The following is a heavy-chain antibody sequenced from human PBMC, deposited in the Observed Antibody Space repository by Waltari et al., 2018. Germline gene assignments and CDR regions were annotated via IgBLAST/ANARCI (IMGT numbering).Heavy chain of an antibody. D-gene: IGHD2-8*01. J-gene: IGHJ1*01. Sequence: QVQLQQWGAGLLKPSETLSLTCAVYGGSFSGYSWSWIRQPPGKGLEWIGEINHSGSTNYNPSLKSRVTISVDTSKNQFSLKLSSVTAADTAVYYCARGLYEGASQHWGQGTLVTVSS. CDR3: ARGLYEGASQH. CDR2: INHSGST. V-gene: IGHV4-34*01. CDR1: GGSFSGYS.